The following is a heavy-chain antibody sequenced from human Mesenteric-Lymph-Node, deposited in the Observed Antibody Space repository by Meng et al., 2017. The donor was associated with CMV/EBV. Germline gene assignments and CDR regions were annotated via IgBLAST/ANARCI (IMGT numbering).Heavy chain of an antibody. V-gene: IGHV1-18*01. J-gene: IGHJ3*02. CDR3: ARIKLRAFDI. D-gene: IGHD3-10*01. CDR2: ISTLSGDT. CDR1: GYTFTSYD. Sequence: ASVKVSCKASGYTFTSYDINWVRQAPGQGLEWMGWISTLSGDTNYAQKLQGRVTMTTDTSTSTAYMELRSLRSDDTAVYYCARIKLRAFDIWGQGTMVTVSS.